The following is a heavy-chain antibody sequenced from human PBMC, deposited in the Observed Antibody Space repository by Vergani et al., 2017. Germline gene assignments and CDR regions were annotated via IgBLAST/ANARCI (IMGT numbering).Heavy chain of an antibody. CDR2: ISSSGSP. CDR1: GDSISRRHYY. V-gene: IGHV4-39*02. CDR3: ARPVGPSAIADGYHV. Sequence: QLQLQESGPGLVKPSETLSLSCRVSGDSISRRHYYWGFIRQPPGKGLEWIGSISSSGSPYYNPTLKSRLAFSVDTSKNLFSLGLKSVTATDTGVYYCARPVGPSAIADGYHVWGQGTMVTVS. J-gene: IGHJ3*01. D-gene: IGHD3-10*01.